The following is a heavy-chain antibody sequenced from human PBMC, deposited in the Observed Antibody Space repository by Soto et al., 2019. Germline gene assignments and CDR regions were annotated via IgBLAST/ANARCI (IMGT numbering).Heavy chain of an antibody. D-gene: IGHD3-10*01. CDR3: AKGFSLPKTSGSYYNRPNNYFDY. J-gene: IGHJ4*02. CDR1: GFTFSSYA. V-gene: IGHV3-23*01. CDR2: ISGSGGST. Sequence: GGSLRLSCAASGFTFSSYAMSWVRQAPGKGLEWVSAISGSGGSTYYADSVKGRFTISRDNSKNTLYLQMNSLRAEDTAVYYCAKGFSLPKTSGSYYNRPNNYFDYWGQGTLVTVSS.